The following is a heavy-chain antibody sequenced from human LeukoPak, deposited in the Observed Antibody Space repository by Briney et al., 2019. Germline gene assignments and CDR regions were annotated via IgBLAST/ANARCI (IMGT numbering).Heavy chain of an antibody. D-gene: IGHD3-10*01. Sequence: APVKVSFKASGYTFTGYYMHWVRQAPGEGLEWMGWINPNNSDTIYAQKFQGRVTMIRDTSLSTGYMELSSLRSDDTAVYFCARQVGGSFDYWGQGTLVTVSS. V-gene: IGHV1-2*02. J-gene: IGHJ4*02. CDR1: GYTFTGYY. CDR2: INPNNSDT. CDR3: ARQVGGSFDY.